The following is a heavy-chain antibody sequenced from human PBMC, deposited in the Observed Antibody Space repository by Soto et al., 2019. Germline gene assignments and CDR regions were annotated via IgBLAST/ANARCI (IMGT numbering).Heavy chain of an antibody. Sequence: PGESLKISCKGSGYSFTSYWIGWVRQMPGKGLEWMGIIYPDDSDTRYNPSFQGQVTISADKSISTAYLQWSSLKASDTAMYYCARHFTSGYYVFGYWGQGTLVTVSS. V-gene: IGHV5-51*01. J-gene: IGHJ4*02. CDR2: IYPDDSDT. CDR3: ARHFTSGYYVFGY. CDR1: GYSFTSYW. D-gene: IGHD3-22*01.